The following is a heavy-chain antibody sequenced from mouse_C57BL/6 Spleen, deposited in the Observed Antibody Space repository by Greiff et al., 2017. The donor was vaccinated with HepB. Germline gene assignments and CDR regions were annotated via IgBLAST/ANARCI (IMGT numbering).Heavy chain of an antibody. J-gene: IGHJ3*01. CDR1: GFNIKDDY. V-gene: IGHV14-4*01. Sequence: EVKLMESGAELVRPGASVKLSCTASGFNIKDDYMHWVKQRPERGLEWIGWIDPENGDTEYASKFQGKATITADTSSNTAYLQLSSLTSEDTAVYYCTTNDYTWFAYWGQRTLVTVSA. CDR2: IDPENGDT. D-gene: IGHD2-4*01. CDR3: TTNDYTWFAY.